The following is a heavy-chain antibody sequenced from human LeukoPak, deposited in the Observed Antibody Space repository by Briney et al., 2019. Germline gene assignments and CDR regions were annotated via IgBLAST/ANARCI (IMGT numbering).Heavy chain of an antibody. CDR2: INPNSGGT. CDR3: ARDLVKGIRFGGGY. V-gene: IGHV1-2*02. CDR1: GYTFTGYY. Sequence: ASVKVPCKASGYTFTGYYMHWVRQAPGQGLEWMGWINPNSGGTNYAQKFQGRVTMTRDTSISTAYMELSRLRSDDTAVYYCARDLVKGIRFGGGYWGQGTLVTVSS. D-gene: IGHD3-3*01. J-gene: IGHJ4*02.